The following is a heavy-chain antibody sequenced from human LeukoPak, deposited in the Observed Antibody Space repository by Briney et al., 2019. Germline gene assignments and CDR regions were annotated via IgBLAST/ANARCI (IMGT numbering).Heavy chain of an antibody. J-gene: IGHJ4*02. D-gene: IGHD6-6*01. CDR1: GFTFDDYA. V-gene: IGHV3-9*01. CDR2: ISWNSGSI. CDR3: ARGLLYSSSAPHY. Sequence: GGSLRLSCAASGFTFDDYAMHWVRQAPGKGLEWVSGISWNSGSIGYADSVKGRFTISRDNAKNSLYLQMNSLRAEDTAVYYCARGLLYSSSAPHYWGQGTLVTVSS.